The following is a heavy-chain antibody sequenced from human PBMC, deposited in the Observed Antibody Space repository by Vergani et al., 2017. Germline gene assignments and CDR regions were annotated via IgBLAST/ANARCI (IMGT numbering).Heavy chain of an antibody. CDR1: GASITSGSYY. CDR3: ARGGPYGEYDY. Sequence: QVQLQESGPRLVKPSQTLSLTCTVSGASITSGSYYWSWIRQTAEKGLEWIGRVYPSGSSDYNPALSHRVTMSIDTSRHQLSLKLSYVTAADTAVFYCARGGPYGEYDYWGQGTLVIVSS. J-gene: IGHJ4*02. V-gene: IGHV4-61*02. CDR2: VYPSGSS. D-gene: IGHD4-17*01.